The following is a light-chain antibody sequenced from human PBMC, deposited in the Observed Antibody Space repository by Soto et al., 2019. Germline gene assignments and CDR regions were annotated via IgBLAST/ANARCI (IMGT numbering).Light chain of an antibody. J-gene: IGKJ2*01. CDR1: QSISSY. CDR2: AAS. Sequence: DIQMTQSPSSLSASVGDRVTITCRASQSISSYLNWYQQKPGKAPKLLIYAASSLQSGVPSRFSGSGSGTDFTLTISSLQPEDFASYNCQQSHSIPYTFGQGTTLEIK. V-gene: IGKV1-39*01. CDR3: QQSHSIPYT.